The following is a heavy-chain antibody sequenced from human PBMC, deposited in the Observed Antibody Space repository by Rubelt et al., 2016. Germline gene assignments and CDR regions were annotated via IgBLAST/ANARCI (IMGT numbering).Heavy chain of an antibody. J-gene: IGHJ4*02. Sequence: QVQLQESGPGLEKPSQTLSLTCTVSGGSISSGGYYWSWVRQHPGKGLEWVGCFFDSGSTYYNLSLKSRLSISVDPSKNQFSLRLSSVTAADTAVYSCARDQSGRYGVDYWGQGTLVTVSS. CDR2: FFDSGST. D-gene: IGHD1-26*01. V-gene: IGHV4-31*03. CDR1: GGSISSGGYY. CDR3: ARDQSGRYGVDY.